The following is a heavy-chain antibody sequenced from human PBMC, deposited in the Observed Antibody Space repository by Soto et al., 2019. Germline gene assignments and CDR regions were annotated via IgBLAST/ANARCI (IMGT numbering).Heavy chain of an antibody. D-gene: IGHD1-1*01. Sequence: EEQLLESGGGLVQSGGSLRLSCAASGFTFSTNAMNWVRQAPGKGLEWVSGISGGGRFTYYADSVKGRFTISRDDSKNLLFLQMNTLREEDTAVYYCAISGPTNYFDLWGQGSLVTVSS. V-gene: IGHV3-23*01. CDR1: GFTFSTNA. J-gene: IGHJ4*02. CDR3: AISGPTNYFDL. CDR2: ISGGGRFT.